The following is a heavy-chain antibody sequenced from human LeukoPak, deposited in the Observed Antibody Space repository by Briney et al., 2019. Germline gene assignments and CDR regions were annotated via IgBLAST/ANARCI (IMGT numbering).Heavy chain of an antibody. Sequence: SETLSLTCTVSGGSISSYYWSWIGQPPGKGLEWIGYIYYSGSTNYNPSLKSRVTISVDTSKNQFFLKLSSVTAADTAVYYCARYNIATPAYDAFDIWGQGTMVTVSS. CDR3: ARYNIATPAYDAFDI. D-gene: IGHD3-16*01. J-gene: IGHJ3*02. V-gene: IGHV4-59*08. CDR2: IYYSGST. CDR1: GGSISSYY.